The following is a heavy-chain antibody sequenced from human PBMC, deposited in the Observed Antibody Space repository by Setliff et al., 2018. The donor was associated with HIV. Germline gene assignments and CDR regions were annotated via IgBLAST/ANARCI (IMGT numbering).Heavy chain of an antibody. D-gene: IGHD3-16*01. CDR2: INHSGST. CDR1: GGSFNEYY. V-gene: IGHV4-34*01. J-gene: IGHJ5*01. Sequence: SETLTLTCAVYGGSFNEYYWNWIRQIPGKGLEWIGEINHSGSTNYNESLKRRLRISVDTSKNQFSLSLNSVTAADTAVYYCARAYRDNVWGSWRQISSWFDSWGQGNLVTVSS. CDR3: ARAYRDNVWGSWRQISSWFDS.